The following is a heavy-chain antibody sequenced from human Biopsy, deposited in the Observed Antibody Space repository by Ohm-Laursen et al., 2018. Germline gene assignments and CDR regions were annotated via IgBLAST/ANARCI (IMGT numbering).Heavy chain of an antibody. CDR3: ATEVVPAGIGGHWLDP. J-gene: IGHJ5*02. D-gene: IGHD2-2*01. CDR2: LTWNSGTI. CDR1: GFTFSSYA. V-gene: IGHV3-9*01. Sequence: SLRLSCAASGFTFSSYAMHWIRQAPGRGLEWVAGLTWNSGTIAYGGSVKGRFTVSKENGKNSLYLHMNSLRAEDTAVYYCATEVVPAGIGGHWLDPWGQGTLVTVSS.